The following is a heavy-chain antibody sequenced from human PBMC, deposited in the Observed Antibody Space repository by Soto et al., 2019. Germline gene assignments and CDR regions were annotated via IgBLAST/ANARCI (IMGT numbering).Heavy chain of an antibody. J-gene: IGHJ4*02. CDR1: GFTFSSYS. Sequence: EVQLVESGGGLVKPGGSLRLSCAASGFTFSSYSMNWVRQAPGKGLEWVSSISSSSSYIYYADSVKGRFTISRDNAKNSLYRQMNSLRGEDTAVYYCARDRPGRYFDHWGQGTLVTVSS. D-gene: IGHD3-10*01. CDR2: ISSSSSYI. CDR3: ARDRPGRYFDH. V-gene: IGHV3-21*01.